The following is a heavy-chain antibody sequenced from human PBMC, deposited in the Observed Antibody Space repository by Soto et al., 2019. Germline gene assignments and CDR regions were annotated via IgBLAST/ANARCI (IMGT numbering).Heavy chain of an antibody. J-gene: IGHJ6*02. Sequence: SETLSLTCTVSGGSISSYYWSWIRQPPGKGLEWIGYIYYSGSTNYNPSLKSRVTISVDTSKIQFSLKLSSVTAADTAVYYCARTLRYFYWSLRIGGDDYGMDVWGQGTTVTVSS. V-gene: IGHV4-59*08. CDR1: GGSISSYY. D-gene: IGHD3-9*01. CDR2: IYYSGST. CDR3: ARTLRYFYWSLRIGGDDYGMDV.